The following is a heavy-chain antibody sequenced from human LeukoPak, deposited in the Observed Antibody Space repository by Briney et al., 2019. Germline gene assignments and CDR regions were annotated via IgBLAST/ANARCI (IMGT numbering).Heavy chain of an antibody. CDR1: GYTFTSYD. CDR3: ARVPAVYYGMDV. V-gene: IGHV1-8*01. J-gene: IGHJ6*02. CDR2: MNPNSGNT. Sequence: ASVKVSCKASGYTFTSYDINWVRQATGQGLEWMGWMNPNSGNTGYAQKFQGRVTMTRNTSISTAYMELSSLRSEDTAVYYCARVPAVYYGMDVWGQGTTVTVSS. D-gene: IGHD2-2*01.